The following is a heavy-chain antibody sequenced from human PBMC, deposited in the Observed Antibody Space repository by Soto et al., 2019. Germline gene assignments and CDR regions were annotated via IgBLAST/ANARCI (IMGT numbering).Heavy chain of an antibody. V-gene: IGHV3-23*01. CDR1: GFTLTRSA. CDR2: ISAGGGGT. J-gene: IGHJ4*02. D-gene: IGHD6-6*01. Sequence: GGSLRLSCAGSGFTLTRSAVSWVRQAPGKGLEWVSGISAGGGGTYYADSVKGRFTISRDVAKNTLYLQMNGLRADDTAVYYCAKEYSTSFDYWGQGTPVTVSS. CDR3: AKEYSTSFDY.